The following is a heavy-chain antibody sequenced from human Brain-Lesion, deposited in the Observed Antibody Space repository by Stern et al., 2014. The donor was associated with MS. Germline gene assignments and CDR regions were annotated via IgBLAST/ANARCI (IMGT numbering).Heavy chain of an antibody. CDR1: GGSISSSNW. D-gene: IGHD6-13*01. CDR2: SDHSGST. J-gene: IGHJ4*02. CDR3: ARFPASRPHVFDS. Sequence: QDQLVQSGPGLVKPSGTLSLTCAVSGGSISSSNWWSWVRQSPGKGLEWIGESDHSGSTIYNPSLKSRVTVSVAKYKNRFSLNPRSVTAADTAVYFCARFPASRPHVFDSWGQGTLVTVSS. V-gene: IGHV4-4*02.